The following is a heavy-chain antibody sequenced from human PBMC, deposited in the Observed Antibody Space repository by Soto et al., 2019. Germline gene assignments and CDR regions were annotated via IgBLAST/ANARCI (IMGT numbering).Heavy chain of an antibody. CDR2: IKSKTDGGTT. D-gene: IGHD6-19*01. J-gene: IGHJ4*02. V-gene: IGHV3-15*01. CDR3: TTDSWLGEQWLEDS. CDR1: GFTLSNAW. Sequence: EVQLVESGGGLVKPGGSLRLSCAASGFTLSNAWMSWVRQAPGKGLEWVGRIKSKTDGGTTDYAAPVKGRFTISRDDSXNTMYLQMNSLKTEDTAVYYCTTDSWLGEQWLEDSWGQGTLVTVSS.